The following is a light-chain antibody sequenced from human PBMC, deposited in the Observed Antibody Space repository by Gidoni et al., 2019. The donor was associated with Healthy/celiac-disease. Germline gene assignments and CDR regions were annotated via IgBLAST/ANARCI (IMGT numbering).Light chain of an antibody. CDR3: QQYGSSPPT. CDR2: GAS. V-gene: IGKV3-20*01. Sequence: EIVLTQSQGTLSLSTGERATLSCRASQSVSSSYLAWYQQQTGQDPRLLLYGASSRATGITDRFSGSGSGTEFTLTISRLEPEDFAVYYCQQYGSSPPTFGQGTKLEIK. CDR1: QSVSSSY. J-gene: IGKJ2*01.